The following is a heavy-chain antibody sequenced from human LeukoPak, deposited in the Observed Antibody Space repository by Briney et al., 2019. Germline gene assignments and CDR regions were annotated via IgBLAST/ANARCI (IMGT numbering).Heavy chain of an antibody. Sequence: GGSLRLSCAASGFTFSSYWMHWVRQAPGKGLVWGSRINTDGSSTSYADSVKGRFTISRDNAKNTLYLQMNSLRAEDTAVYYCARDGGLATPYGYWGQGILVTVSS. CDR3: ARDGGLATPYGY. V-gene: IGHV3-74*01. CDR2: INTDGSST. D-gene: IGHD5-24*01. J-gene: IGHJ4*02. CDR1: GFTFSSYW.